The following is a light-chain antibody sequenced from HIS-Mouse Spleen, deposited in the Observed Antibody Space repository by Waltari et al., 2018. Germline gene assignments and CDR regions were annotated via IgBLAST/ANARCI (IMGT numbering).Light chain of an antibody. Sequence: QSALTQPSSVSGSPGQSITISCTEPAMEFGRNNLFSWYQQHQGKAPKLMIYEGSKRPSGVSNRFSGSKSGNTASLTISGLQAEDEADYYCCSYAGSSTLVFGGGTKLTVL. CDR1: AMEFGRNNL. V-gene: IGLV2-23*01. CDR3: CSYAGSSTLV. J-gene: IGLJ2*01. CDR2: EGS.